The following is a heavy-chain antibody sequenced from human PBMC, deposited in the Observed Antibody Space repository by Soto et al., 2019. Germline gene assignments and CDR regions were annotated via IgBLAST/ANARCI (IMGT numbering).Heavy chain of an antibody. CDR2: VHWNDDK. CDR3: AHRRLGDTRPDYNGLDV. V-gene: IGHV2-5*01. Sequence: QITLKEAGPTLVKPTQTLTLTCTFSGFSLSTTGEGVFWIRQPPGKAPELLARVHWNDDKRYSPSLRPRPTIRKDTSRNQVVLSLTNVDPVDTGTYYCAHRRLGDTRPDYNGLDVWGQGTTVIVSS. CDR1: GFSLSTTGEG. D-gene: IGHD3-3*01. J-gene: IGHJ6*02.